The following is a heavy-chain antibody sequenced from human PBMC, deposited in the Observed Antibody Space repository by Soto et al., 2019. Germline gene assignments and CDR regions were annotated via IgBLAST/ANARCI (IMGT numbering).Heavy chain of an antibody. Sequence: GGSLRLSCAASGFTFSSYAMSWVRQAPGKGLEWVSAISGSGGSTYYADSVKGRFTISRANSKNTLYLQMNSLRAEDTAVYSCTKHPKLLVVVPAAISWGQGTLVTVSS. V-gene: IGHV3-23*01. J-gene: IGHJ5*02. CDR2: ISGSGGST. CDR1: GFTFSSYA. CDR3: TKHPKLLVVVPAAIS. D-gene: IGHD2-2*01.